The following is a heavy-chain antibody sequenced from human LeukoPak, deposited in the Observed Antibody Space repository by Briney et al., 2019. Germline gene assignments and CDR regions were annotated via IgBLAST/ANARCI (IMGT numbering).Heavy chain of an antibody. CDR1: GGTFSSYA. CDR3: ARDRGYSGSYYPNNWFDP. Sequence: SVKVSCKASGGTFSSYAISWVRQAPGQGLEWMGGIIPIFGTANYEQKFQGRVTITTDESTSTAYMELSSLRSEDTAVYYCARDRGYSGSYYPNNWFDPWGQGTLVTVSS. V-gene: IGHV1-69*05. D-gene: IGHD1-26*01. CDR2: IIPIFGTA. J-gene: IGHJ5*02.